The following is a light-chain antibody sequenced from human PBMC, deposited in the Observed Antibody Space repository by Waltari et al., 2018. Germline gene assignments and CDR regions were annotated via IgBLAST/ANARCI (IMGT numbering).Light chain of an antibody. CDR2: DVN. CDR1: SSDIGRYYY. V-gene: IGLV2-14*03. CDR3: SSYTTTSTYV. Sequence: QSALTQPASVSGSPGQSITISCTGTSSDIGRYYYVSWYQHHPGQAPKLMIFDVNERPSGVSNRFSGSKSGNAASLTISGLQAEDEAHYYCSSYTTTSTYVFGTGTKVTVL. J-gene: IGLJ1*01.